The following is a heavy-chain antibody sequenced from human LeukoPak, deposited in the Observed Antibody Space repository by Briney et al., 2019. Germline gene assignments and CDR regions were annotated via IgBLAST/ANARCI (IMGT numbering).Heavy chain of an antibody. J-gene: IGHJ6*02. CDR1: GYTFTSYG. CDR2: ISAYNGNT. CDR3: ARDDHRKYSNYVSAIYYYYGMDV. V-gene: IGHV1-18*01. D-gene: IGHD4-11*01. Sequence: ASVKVSCKASGYTFTSYGISWVRQAPGQGLEWMGWISAYNGNTNYAQKLQGRVTMTTDTSTSTAYMELRSLRSDDTAVYYCARDDHRKYSNYVSAIYYYYGMDVWSQGATVTVSS.